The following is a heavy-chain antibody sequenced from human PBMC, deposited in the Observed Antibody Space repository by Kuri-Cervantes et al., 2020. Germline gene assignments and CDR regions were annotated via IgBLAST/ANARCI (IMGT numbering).Heavy chain of an antibody. CDR2: IIPIFGTA. Sequence: SVKVSCKASGGTFSSYAISWVRQAPGRGLEWMGGIIPIFGTANYAQKFQGRVTITADESTSTAYMELSSLRSEDTAVYYCARDLHIAAAGGDYWGQGTLVTVSS. CDR1: GGTFSSYA. CDR3: ARDLHIAAAGGDY. D-gene: IGHD6-13*01. J-gene: IGHJ4*02. V-gene: IGHV1-69*13.